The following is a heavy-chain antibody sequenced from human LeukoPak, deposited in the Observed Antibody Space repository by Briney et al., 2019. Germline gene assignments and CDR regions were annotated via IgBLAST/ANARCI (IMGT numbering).Heavy chain of an antibody. J-gene: IGHJ4*02. V-gene: IGHV5-51*01. CDR1: GYSFTSYW. CDR3: ARHPSYWSGGSCFSDY. CDR2: IYPGDSDT. D-gene: IGHD2-15*01. Sequence: GESLKISCKGSGYSFTSYWIGWVRQMPGKGLEWMGIIYPGDSDTRYSPSFQGQVTISADKSISTAYLQWSSLKASDTAMYYCARHPSYWSGGSCFSDYWGQGTLVTVSS.